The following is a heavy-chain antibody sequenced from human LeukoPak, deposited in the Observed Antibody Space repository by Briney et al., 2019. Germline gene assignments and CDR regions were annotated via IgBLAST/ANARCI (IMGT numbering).Heavy chain of an antibody. V-gene: IGHV4-61*08. D-gene: IGHD4-23*01. J-gene: IGHJ4*02. CDR2: FYYSGSP. CDR3: ARAGGISPFDY. Sequence: SETLSLTCAVSDDSIRSSAYYWSWIRQPPGKGLEWIGYFYYSGSPNYNPSLKSRVTISVDTSKNQFSLKLFSVTAADTALYYCARAGGISPFDYWGQGTLVTVSS. CDR1: DDSIRSSAYY.